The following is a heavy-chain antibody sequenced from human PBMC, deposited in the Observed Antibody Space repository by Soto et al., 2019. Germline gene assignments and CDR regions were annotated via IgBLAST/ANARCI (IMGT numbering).Heavy chain of an antibody. V-gene: IGHV1-8*01. Sequence: QVQLVQSGAEVKQSGASVKVSCKASGYTFTSFDINWVRQATGQGLEWMGWMNPNSGDIGYAQEFQGRVTMTRDTAVSTAYMELSGLRSEDTAVYYCARGACSGGSCYLDYFAFWGQGTLVTVSS. D-gene: IGHD2-15*01. J-gene: IGHJ4*02. CDR2: MNPNSGDI. CDR1: GYTFTSFD. CDR3: ARGACSGGSCYLDYFAF.